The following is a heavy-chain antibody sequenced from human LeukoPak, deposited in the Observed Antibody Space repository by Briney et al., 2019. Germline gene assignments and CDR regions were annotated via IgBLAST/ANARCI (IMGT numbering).Heavy chain of an antibody. Sequence: GGSLRLSCAASGFTFTNYVMTWVRRAPGKGLEWVSAILGTGGRTDYANSVKGRFTISRDNSKNTLYLQMNSLRAEDTAVYYCAKDREMATVSRSSYYFDYWGQGALVTVSS. CDR1: GFTFTNYV. J-gene: IGHJ4*02. CDR2: ILGTGGRT. V-gene: IGHV3-23*01. D-gene: IGHD5-24*01. CDR3: AKDREMATVSRSSYYFDY.